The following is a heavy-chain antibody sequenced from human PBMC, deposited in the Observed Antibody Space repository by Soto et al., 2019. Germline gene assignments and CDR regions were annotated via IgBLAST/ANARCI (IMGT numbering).Heavy chain of an antibody. CDR3: VRDFGSVAGPFDP. J-gene: IGHJ5*02. Sequence: PAKVSCKAPGGTLNNFFVSWVRQAPGQGLEWVGGIIPLFRRPSRAEKFQDRVIISADASTSSAYLELFDLTSDVTAVYYCVRDFGSVAGPFDPWGQGTLVTVSS. V-gene: IGHV1-69*13. CDR2: IIPLFRRP. CDR1: GGTLNNFF. D-gene: IGHD6-19*01.